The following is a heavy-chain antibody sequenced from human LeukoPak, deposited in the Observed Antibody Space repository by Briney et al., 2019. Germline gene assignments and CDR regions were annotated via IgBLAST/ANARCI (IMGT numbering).Heavy chain of an antibody. CDR3: ARGGIVVVVAATDDAFDI. D-gene: IGHD2-15*01. CDR1: GFTFSSYS. J-gene: IGHJ3*02. CDR2: ISNSSSYI. V-gene: IGHV3-21*01. Sequence: GGSLRLSCAASGFTFSSYSMNWVRQAPGKGLEWVSSISNSSSYIYYADSVKGRFTISRDNAKNSLYLQMNSLRAEDTAVYYCARGGIVVVVAATDDAFDIWGQGTMVTASS.